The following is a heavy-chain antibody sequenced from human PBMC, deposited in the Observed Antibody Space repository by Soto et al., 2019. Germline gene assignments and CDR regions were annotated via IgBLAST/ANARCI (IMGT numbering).Heavy chain of an antibody. D-gene: IGHD3-9*01. CDR2: IYYSGST. CDR1: GGSISSYY. V-gene: IGHV4-59*01. J-gene: IGHJ4*02. CDR3: ATYSILTGYYGY. Sequence: PSETLSLTCTVSGGSISSYYWSWIRQPPGKGLEWIGYIYYSGSTNYNPSLKSRVTISVDTSKNQFSLKLSSVTAADTAVYYCATYSILTGYYGYWGQGTLVTVSS.